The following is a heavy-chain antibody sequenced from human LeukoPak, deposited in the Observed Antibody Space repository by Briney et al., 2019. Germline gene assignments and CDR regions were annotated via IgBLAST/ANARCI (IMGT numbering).Heavy chain of an antibody. J-gene: IGHJ4*02. D-gene: IGHD6-19*01. CDR3: AHRPRAAVAGTIGLHY. V-gene: IGHV2-5*02. CDR2: IYWDDSK. CDR1: GSSLTTSGMG. Sequence: SGPTLVNPTQTLTLTCTFSGSSLTTSGMGVGWIRQPPGKALEWLALIYWDDSKHYSPSLRSRLTVTKDTSKNQVVLTMTNMDPVDTATYYCAHRPRAAVAGTIGLHYWGQGTLVTVSS.